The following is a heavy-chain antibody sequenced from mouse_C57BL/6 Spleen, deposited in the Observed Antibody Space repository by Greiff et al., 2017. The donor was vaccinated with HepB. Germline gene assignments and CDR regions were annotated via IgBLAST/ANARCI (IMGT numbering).Heavy chain of an antibody. CDR1: GFTFSSYA. Sequence: EVMLVESGGGLVKPGGSLKLSCAASGFTFSSYAMPWVRQTPEKRLEWVATISDGGSYTNYPDNVKGRYTISRDNAKNNLYLQMSHLKSEDTAMYYCARGGPWGQGTLVTVSA. V-gene: IGHV5-4*03. D-gene: IGHD1-1*02. J-gene: IGHJ3*01. CDR2: ISDGGSYT. CDR3: ARGGP.